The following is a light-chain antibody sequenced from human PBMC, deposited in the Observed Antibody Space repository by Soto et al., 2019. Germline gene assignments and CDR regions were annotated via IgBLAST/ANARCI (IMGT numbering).Light chain of an antibody. CDR3: CSYAGGPYV. CDR2: DVS. V-gene: IGLV2-11*01. Sequence: QSGLAQPRAGSGSPGQSVPNPCTRTSSDGGGYNYVSWYQQHPGKAPKVMIYDVSKRPSGGPERFSCSKSGHTASLTIPGLQAEDAADYYCCSYAGGPYVFGTGTKVTVL. J-gene: IGLJ1*01. CDR1: SSDGGGYNY.